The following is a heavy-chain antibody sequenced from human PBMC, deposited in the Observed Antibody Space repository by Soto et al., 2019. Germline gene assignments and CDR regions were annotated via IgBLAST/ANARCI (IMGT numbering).Heavy chain of an antibody. V-gene: IGHV1-69*12. CDR3: ARDNDRPQLGGNYYYILDV. D-gene: IGHD2-8*01. CDR2: IMPVFRTP. CDR1: GGTFRTAA. J-gene: IGHJ6*02. Sequence: QVQLEQSGAEVKKPGSSVKVSCKASGGTFRTAAISWVRQAPGQGLEWMGGIMPVFRTPDYAQKFQGRVTITADESKNTAYMELSGLRSDDTAVYYGARDNDRPQLGGNYYYILDVWGQGTMISVSS.